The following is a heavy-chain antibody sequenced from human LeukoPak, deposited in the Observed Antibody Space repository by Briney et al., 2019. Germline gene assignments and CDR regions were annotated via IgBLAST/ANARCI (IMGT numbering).Heavy chain of an antibody. J-gene: IGHJ4*02. Sequence: GGSLRLSCAASGFTFSSYAMSWVRQAPGKGLEWVSGISTSGSSSSYADSVKGRFTISRDNPRNTLYMQMNSLRAEDTALYYCAIMHPYYDGSGYWVEWGEGSLVTVSS. CDR3: AIMHPYYDGSGYWVE. CDR2: ISTSGSSS. D-gene: IGHD3-22*01. V-gene: IGHV3-23*01. CDR1: GFTFSSYA.